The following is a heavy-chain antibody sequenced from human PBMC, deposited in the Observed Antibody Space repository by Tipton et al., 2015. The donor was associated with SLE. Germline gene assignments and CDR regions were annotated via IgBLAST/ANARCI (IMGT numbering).Heavy chain of an antibody. J-gene: IGHJ6*02. CDR3: ARQRLRLLSPLDA. D-gene: IGHD3-10*01. CDR1: GGSVSNYTYF. CDR2: VCNSGSA. V-gene: IGHV4-61*01. Sequence: TLSLTCSVSGGSVSNYTYFLNWIRQSPRKGLAWIGCVCNSGSANYSPSLKIRGTISIDTSKKQFSLELTSVTAADTAVNYCARQRLRLLSPLDAWGQGTTVTVSS.